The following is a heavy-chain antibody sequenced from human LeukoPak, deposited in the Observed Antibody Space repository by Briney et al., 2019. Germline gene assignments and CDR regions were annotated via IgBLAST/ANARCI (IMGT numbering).Heavy chain of an antibody. D-gene: IGHD3-3*01. Sequence: PGGSLRLSCAGAGFSITDHHMDWVRQPPGKGLEWIGEINHSGSTNYNPSLKSRVTISVDTSKNQFSLKLSSVTAADTAVYYCARGRYRILEWLLYLYYFDYWGQGTLVTVSS. CDR1: GFSITDHH. CDR3: ARGRYRILEWLLYLYYFDY. CDR2: INHSGST. V-gene: IGHV4-34*01. J-gene: IGHJ4*02.